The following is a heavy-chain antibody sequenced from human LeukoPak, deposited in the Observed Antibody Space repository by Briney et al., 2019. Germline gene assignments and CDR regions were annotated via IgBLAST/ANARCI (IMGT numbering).Heavy chain of an antibody. D-gene: IGHD4-17*01. CDR2: IRYDGSNK. CDR1: GFTFSSYG. V-gene: IGHV3-30*02. Sequence: GGSLRLSCAASGFTFSSYGMHWVRQAPGKGLEWVAFIRYDGSNKYYADSVKGRFTISRDNSKNTLYLQMNSLRAEDTAVYYCAKGLNGDYYYYYMDVWGKGTTVTISS. CDR3: AKGLNGDYYYYYMDV. J-gene: IGHJ6*03.